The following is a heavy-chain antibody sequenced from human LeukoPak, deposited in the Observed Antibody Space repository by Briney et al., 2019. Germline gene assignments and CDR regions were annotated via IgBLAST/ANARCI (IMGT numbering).Heavy chain of an antibody. CDR1: GGSFSGYY. CDR2: VHYSGSA. V-gene: IGHV4-34*01. Sequence: SETLSLTCAVYGGSFSGYYWSWIRQPPGKGLEWIGEVHYSGSANYNPSLKSRVTISVDTSKNQFSLKLSSVTAADTAVYYCARDTRYCSSTSCYRNWYFDLWGRGTLVTVSS. J-gene: IGHJ2*01. CDR3: ARDTRYCSSTSCYRNWYFDL. D-gene: IGHD2-2*02.